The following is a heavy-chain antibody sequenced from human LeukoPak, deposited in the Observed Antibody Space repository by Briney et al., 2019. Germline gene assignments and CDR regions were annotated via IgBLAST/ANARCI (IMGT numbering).Heavy chain of an antibody. D-gene: IGHD6-19*01. J-gene: IGHJ6*02. CDR3: ASASAVAGIRRYYYYGMDV. V-gene: IGHV3-9*01. Sequence: GGSLRLSRAASGFTFDDYAMHWVRQAPGKGLEWVSGISWNSGSIGYADSVKGRFTISRDNAKNSLYLQMNSLRAEDTALYYCASASAVAGIRRYYYYGMDVWGRGTTVTVSS. CDR2: ISWNSGSI. CDR1: GFTFDDYA.